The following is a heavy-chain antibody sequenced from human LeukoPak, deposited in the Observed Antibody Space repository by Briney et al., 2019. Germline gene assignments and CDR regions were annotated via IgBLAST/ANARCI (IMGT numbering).Heavy chain of an antibody. Sequence: GGSLRLSCAASGFRFNEYSMNWVRQAPGQGLEWISYISSGSSTILYADSVRGRFTISRDNAKDSLYLQMNSLRDDDTAVYYCARDWGSLYYLDFWGQGTLVTVSS. V-gene: IGHV3-48*02. D-gene: IGHD3-10*01. CDR2: ISSGSSTI. J-gene: IGHJ4*02. CDR1: GFRFNEYS. CDR3: ARDWGSLYYLDF.